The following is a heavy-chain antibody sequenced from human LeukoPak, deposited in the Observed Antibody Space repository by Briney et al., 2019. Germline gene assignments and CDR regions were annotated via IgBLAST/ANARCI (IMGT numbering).Heavy chain of an antibody. D-gene: IGHD6-13*01. Sequence: SVKVSCKASGGTFSSYAISWVRQAPGQGLGWMGGIIPIFGTANYAQKFQGRVTITADESTSTAYMELSSLRSEDTAVYYCAREALGAAAGDYYYYGMDVWGRGTAVTVS. CDR2: IIPIFGTA. V-gene: IGHV1-69*13. J-gene: IGHJ6*02. CDR3: AREALGAAAGDYYYYGMDV. CDR1: GGTFSSYA.